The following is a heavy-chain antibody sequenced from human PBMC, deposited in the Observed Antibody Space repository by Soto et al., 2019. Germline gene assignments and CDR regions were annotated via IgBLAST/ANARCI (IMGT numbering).Heavy chain of an antibody. J-gene: IGHJ6*02. CDR1: GYTFTSYG. D-gene: IGHD2-21*02. CDR3: ARVYHCCGDCYLYYYYGMDV. V-gene: IGHV1-18*01. CDR2: ISAYNGNT. Sequence: QVQLVQSGAEVKKPGASVKVSCKASGYTFTSYGISWVRQAPGQGLEWMGWISAYNGNTNYAQKLQGRVTMTTDTSTSTAYMELRSLRSDDTAVYYCARVYHCCGDCYLYYYYGMDVWGQGTTVTVSS.